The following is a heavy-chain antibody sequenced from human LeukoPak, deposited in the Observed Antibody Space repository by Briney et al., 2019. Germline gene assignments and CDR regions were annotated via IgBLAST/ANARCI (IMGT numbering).Heavy chain of an antibody. J-gene: IGHJ3*02. Sequence: SETRSLTCAVSGGPLTSYYWSWIRQPPGKGLEWIGFIYYRGSTNYNPSLECRVTISVDKSKNRFSLKLSSVTAADTAVYYCARDRYSGYDGFGAFDIWGQGTMVTVSS. CDR2: IYYRGST. V-gene: IGHV4-59*01. CDR3: ARDRYSGYDGFGAFDI. CDR1: GGPLTSYY. D-gene: IGHD5-12*01.